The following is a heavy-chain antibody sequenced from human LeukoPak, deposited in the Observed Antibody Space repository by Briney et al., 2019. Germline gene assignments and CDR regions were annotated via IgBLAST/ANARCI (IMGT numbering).Heavy chain of an antibody. D-gene: IGHD3-3*02. CDR1: GFSISRSS. CDR3: ARVGIDYYYYYMDV. Sequence: GGSLRLSCAASGFSISRSSMNWVRQAPGKGLEWGSYITASSGTIYYGDSVKGRFTISRDNAKNSLYLQMISLRAEDTAVYYCARVGIDYYYYYMDVWGKGTTVTVSS. J-gene: IGHJ6*03. CDR2: ITASSGTI. V-gene: IGHV3-48*04.